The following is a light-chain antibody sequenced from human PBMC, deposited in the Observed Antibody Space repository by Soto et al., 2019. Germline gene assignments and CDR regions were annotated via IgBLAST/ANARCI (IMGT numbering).Light chain of an antibody. CDR3: QQYNNCPQT. V-gene: IGKV3-15*01. CDR2: SAY. CDR1: QSVSSS. Sequence: RVMTQSPGSLSVSPGERASLSCRASQSVSSSLAWYQQKPGQAPRLLIYSAYTRATGIRARFSGSGSGTEFTLTISSLQSEDFALYYCQQYNNCPQTFGQGTKVDIK. J-gene: IGKJ1*01.